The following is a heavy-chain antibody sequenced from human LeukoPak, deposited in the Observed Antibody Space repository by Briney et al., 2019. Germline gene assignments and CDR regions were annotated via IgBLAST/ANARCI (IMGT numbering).Heavy chain of an antibody. CDR3: ARKVYNGYAPFDY. CDR2: IYYSGST. D-gene: IGHD5-12*01. V-gene: IGHV4-30-4*01. CDR1: GGSISSGDYY. J-gene: IGHJ4*02. Sequence: SQTLSLTCTVSGGSISSGDYYWSWIRQPPGKGLELIGYIYYSGSTYYNPSLKSRVTISVDTSKNQFSLKLSSVTAADTAVYYCARKVYNGYAPFDYWGQGTLVTVSS.